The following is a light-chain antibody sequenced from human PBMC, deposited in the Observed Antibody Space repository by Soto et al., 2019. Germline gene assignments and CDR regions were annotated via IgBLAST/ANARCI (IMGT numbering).Light chain of an antibody. CDR3: NSYGGNTNVV. CDR1: SSDVGGYDF. V-gene: IGLV2-8*01. J-gene: IGLJ2*01. Sequence: QSALTQPPSASGSPGQSVTISCTGTSSDVGGYDFVSWYQQHPGKAPKILICEVSKRASGVPDRFSGSKSGNTASLTVSGLQPDDEADYYCNSYGGNTNVVFGGGTQLTVL. CDR2: EVS.